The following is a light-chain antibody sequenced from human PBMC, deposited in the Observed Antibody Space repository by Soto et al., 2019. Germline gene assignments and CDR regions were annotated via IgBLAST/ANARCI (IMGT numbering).Light chain of an antibody. V-gene: IGKV3-15*01. CDR3: QQYNNWPPLT. CDR2: GAS. Sequence: EVVMTQSPATLSVSPGERATLSCRASQSVRSNLAWYQQKAGQAPRLLIYGASTRATDIPPRFSGSGSGTEFTLTISGLQSEDFAVYYCQQYNNWPPLTFGGGTKVEIK. J-gene: IGKJ4*01. CDR1: QSVRSN.